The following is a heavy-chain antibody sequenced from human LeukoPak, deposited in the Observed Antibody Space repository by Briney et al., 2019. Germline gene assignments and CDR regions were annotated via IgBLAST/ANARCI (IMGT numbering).Heavy chain of an antibody. CDR2: IIPIFGTA. CDR3: ARDLAEAPRGGSLLRFDY. Sequence: GASVKVSCKASGGTFSSYAISWVRQAPGQGLEWMGGIIPIFGTANYAQKFQGRVTITADESTSTAYMELSSLRSEDTAVYYCARDLAEAPRGGSLLRFDYWGQGTLVTVSS. V-gene: IGHV1-69*01. D-gene: IGHD1-26*01. CDR1: GGTFSSYA. J-gene: IGHJ4*02.